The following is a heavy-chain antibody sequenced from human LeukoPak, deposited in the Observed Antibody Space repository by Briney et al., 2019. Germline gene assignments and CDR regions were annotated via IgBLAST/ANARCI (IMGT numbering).Heavy chain of an antibody. CDR2: ISGSGDAT. CDR3: ARAFYYDSGSYYGHFDY. CDR1: GFTFSSYA. J-gene: IGHJ4*02. D-gene: IGHD3-10*01. Sequence: PGGSLRLSCAASGFTFSSYAMSWVRQAPGKGLEWVSTISGSGDATYYADSVKGRFTTSRDNSKSTLYLQMNSLRAEDTALYYCARAFYYDSGSYYGHFDYWGRGTLVTVSS. V-gene: IGHV3-23*01.